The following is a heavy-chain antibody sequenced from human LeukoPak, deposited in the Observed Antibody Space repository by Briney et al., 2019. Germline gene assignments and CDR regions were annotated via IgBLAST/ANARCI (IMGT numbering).Heavy chain of an antibody. V-gene: IGHV4-31*03. J-gene: IGHJ5*02. D-gene: IGHD6-6*01. CDR3: ASGSSSSGWFDP. Sequence: PSETLSLTCTVSGGSISSGGYYWSWIRQHRGRGLEWIVYIYYSGSTYYNPSRKSRVTISVDTSKTQFSLKLSSVTAADTAVYYCASGSSSSGWFDPWGQGTLVTVSS. CDR2: IYYSGST. CDR1: GGSISSGGYY.